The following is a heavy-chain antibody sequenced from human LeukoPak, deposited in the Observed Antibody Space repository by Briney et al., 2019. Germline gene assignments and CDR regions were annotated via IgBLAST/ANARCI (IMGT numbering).Heavy chain of an antibody. CDR3: ARGEWDLLFDY. CDR1: GGSISGYY. D-gene: IGHD1-26*01. CDR2: IFYSGST. V-gene: IGHV4-59*01. J-gene: IGHJ4*02. Sequence: SETLSRTCTVPGGSISGYYWSWIRQPPGKGLEWIGYIFYSGSTNYTPSLKSRVTISVDTSKNQFSLKLSSVTAADTAVYYCARGEWDLLFDYWGQGTLVTVSS.